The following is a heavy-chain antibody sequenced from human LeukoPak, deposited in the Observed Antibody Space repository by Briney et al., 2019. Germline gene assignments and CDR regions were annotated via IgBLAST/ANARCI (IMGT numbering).Heavy chain of an antibody. CDR2: IKPDGSEK. D-gene: IGHD3-9*01. Sequence: GGSLRLSCAASGFTFSSSRMSWVRQAPGKGLEWVTNIKPDGSEKYYVDSVKGRFTISRDNSKNTLYLQMNSLRAEDTAVYYCARDLFSETGDGFDMWGQGTMVTVSS. V-gene: IGHV3-7*01. CDR1: GFTFSSSR. J-gene: IGHJ3*02. CDR3: ARDLFSETGDGFDM.